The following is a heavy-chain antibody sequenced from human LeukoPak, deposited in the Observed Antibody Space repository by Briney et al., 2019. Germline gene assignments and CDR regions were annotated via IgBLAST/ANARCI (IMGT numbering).Heavy chain of an antibody. CDR1: GGSISSYY. CDR3: ARATQGYNWFDP. CDR2: IYYSGST. Sequence: SETLSLTCTVSGGSISSYYWRWIRQPPGKGLEWIGYIYYSGSTNYNPSLKSRVTISVDTSKNQFSLKLSTVTAADTAVYYCARATQGYNWFDPWGQGTLVSVSS. J-gene: IGHJ5*02. V-gene: IGHV4-59*01.